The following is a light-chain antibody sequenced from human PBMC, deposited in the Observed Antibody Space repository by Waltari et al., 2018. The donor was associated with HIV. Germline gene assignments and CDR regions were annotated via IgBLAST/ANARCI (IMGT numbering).Light chain of an antibody. CDR1: SGIHVGTTK. CDR3: MIWHTSAWV. Sequence: QAVLTQPASLSASPGASASLTCTLRSGIHVGTTKIYWYQQKPGSPPQYLLKSKSDSDKQQVFGVSSRCSGSKDASANAGILLISGLQSEDEADYYCMIWHTSAWVFGGGTKLTVL. J-gene: IGLJ3*02. V-gene: IGLV5-45*01. CDR2: SKSDSDK.